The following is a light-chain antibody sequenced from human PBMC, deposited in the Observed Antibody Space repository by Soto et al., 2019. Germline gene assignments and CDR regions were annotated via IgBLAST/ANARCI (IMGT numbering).Light chain of an antibody. Sequence: DIQMTQSPSTLSASVGDRVTITCRASQNLDRWLAWYQQKPGKAPKLLIYKASTLESGVPSRFSGSGSGTECTLTISSPQSDDFATYYFQQYNWYNGYSWTFGRGTKVEIK. CDR3: QQYNWYNGYSWT. CDR2: KAS. J-gene: IGKJ1*01. V-gene: IGKV1-5*03. CDR1: QNLDRW.